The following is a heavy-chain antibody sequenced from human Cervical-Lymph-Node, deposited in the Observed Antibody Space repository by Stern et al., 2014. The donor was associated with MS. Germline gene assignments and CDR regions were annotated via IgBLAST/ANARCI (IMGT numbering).Heavy chain of an antibody. V-gene: IGHV1-46*01. CDR3: TRDIAAAATGFDY. Sequence: QVQLVQSGAAVKRPGTSVKVSCKASGYTLTNHYIHWVRQAPGQGLEWMGIVSPSSGTTAYAQRVQGRVTMTRNTSTSTFYLDLSSLTSEDTAIYFCTRDIAAAATGFDYWGQGTLVTVSS. CDR2: VSPSSGTT. J-gene: IGHJ4*02. CDR1: GYTLTNHY. D-gene: IGHD6-13*01.